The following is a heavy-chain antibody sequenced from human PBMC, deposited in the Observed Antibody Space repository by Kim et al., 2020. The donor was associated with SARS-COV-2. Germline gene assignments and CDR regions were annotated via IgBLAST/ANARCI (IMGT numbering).Heavy chain of an antibody. CDR1: GFSLSTSGVG. V-gene: IGHV2-5*02. J-gene: IGHJ4*02. D-gene: IGHD3-22*01. CDR2: IYWDDDK. CDR3: AHISGYYYDSSGLPRY. Sequence: SGPTLVNPTQTLTLTCTFSGFSLSTSGVGVGWIRQPPGKALEWLALIYWDDDKRYSPSLKSRLTITKDTSKNQVVLTMTNMDPVDTATYYCAHISGYYYDSSGLPRYWGQGTLVTVSS.